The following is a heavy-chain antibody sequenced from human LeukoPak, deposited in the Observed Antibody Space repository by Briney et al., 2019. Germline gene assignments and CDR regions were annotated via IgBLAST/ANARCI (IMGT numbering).Heavy chain of an antibody. CDR3: AGRDY. CDR1: GGSISSYY. Sequence: PSETLSLTCTASGGSISSYYWSWIRQPAGKGLEWIGVIYTSGGTSYNPSLKSRVTISVDKSKNQFSLNLRSVTAADTAVYYCAGRDYWGQGTLVTVSS. D-gene: IGHD1-26*01. V-gene: IGHV4-4*07. J-gene: IGHJ4*02. CDR2: IYTSGGT.